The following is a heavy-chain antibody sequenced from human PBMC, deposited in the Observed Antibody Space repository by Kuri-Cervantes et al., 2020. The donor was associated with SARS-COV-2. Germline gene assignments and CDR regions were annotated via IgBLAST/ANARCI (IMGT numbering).Heavy chain of an antibody. J-gene: IGHJ4*02. CDR1: GITFSNAW. CDR2: IKSKTDGGTT. D-gene: IGHD3-10*01. V-gene: IGHV3-15*01. CDR3: TTDLAVRGVRSTLNFDY. Sequence: GESLKISCAASGITFSNAWMSWVRQAPGKGLEWVGRIKSKTDGGTTDYAAPVKGRFTISRDDSKNMLYLQMNSLKTEDTAVYYCTTDLAVRGVRSTLNFDYWGQGTLVTVSS.